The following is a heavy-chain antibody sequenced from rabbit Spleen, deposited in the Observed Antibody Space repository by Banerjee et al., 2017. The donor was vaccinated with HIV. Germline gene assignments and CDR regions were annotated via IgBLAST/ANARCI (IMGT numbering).Heavy chain of an antibody. V-gene: IGHV1S7*01. CDR1: GFTLSSYY. CDR3: ARDGSGWGANFNL. D-gene: IGHD4-1*01. Sequence: HLKESGGGLVQPGGSLKLSCKASGFTLSSYYMNWVRQAPGKGLEWIGYIDPVFGITYYANWVNGRFSISRENAQNTVDLKMTSLTGADTATYFCARDGSGWGANFNLWGQGTLVTVS. CDR2: IDPVFGIT. J-gene: IGHJ4*01.